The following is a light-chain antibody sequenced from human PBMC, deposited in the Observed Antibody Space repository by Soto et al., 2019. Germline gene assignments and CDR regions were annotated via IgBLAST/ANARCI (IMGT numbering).Light chain of an antibody. Sequence: DIQMTQSPSSLSASVGDGVTITCRASQSISNHVNWYQQKPGKAPKLLISGASSLQGGVPSRFSGRGSGTDFTLTISGLQPEDFATYSCQQSYTIPTFGPGTTVDVK. V-gene: IGKV1-39*01. CDR3: QQSYTIPT. CDR1: QSISNH. CDR2: GAS. J-gene: IGKJ3*01.